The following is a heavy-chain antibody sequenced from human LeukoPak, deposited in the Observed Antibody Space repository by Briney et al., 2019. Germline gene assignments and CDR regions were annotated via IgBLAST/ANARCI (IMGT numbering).Heavy chain of an antibody. Sequence: ASVKVSCKASGYTFTGYYMHWVRQAPGQGLEWMGWINPNSGGTNYAQKFQGRVTKTRDTSISTAYMELSRLRSDDTAVYYCAGEVIAAAGTKWFDPWGQGTLVTVSS. CDR2: INPNSGGT. V-gene: IGHV1-2*02. D-gene: IGHD6-13*01. CDR1: GYTFTGYY. CDR3: AGEVIAAAGTKWFDP. J-gene: IGHJ5*02.